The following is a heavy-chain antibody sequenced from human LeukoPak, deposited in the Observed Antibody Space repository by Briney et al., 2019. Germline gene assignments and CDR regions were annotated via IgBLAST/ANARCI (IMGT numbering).Heavy chain of an antibody. J-gene: IGHJ4*02. CDR1: GYTFTSYD. D-gene: IGHD3-22*01. V-gene: IGHV1-8*01. CDR3: ARAYDSSGYYRPVDY. CDR2: MNPNSGNT. Sequence: APVKVSCKASGYTFTSYDINWVRQATGQGLEWMGWMNPNSGNTGYAQKFQGRVTMTRNTSISTAYMELSSLRSEDTAVYYCARAYDSSGYYRPVDYWGQGTLVTVSS.